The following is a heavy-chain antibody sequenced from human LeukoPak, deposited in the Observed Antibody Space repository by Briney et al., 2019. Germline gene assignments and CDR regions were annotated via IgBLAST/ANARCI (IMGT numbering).Heavy chain of an antibody. CDR1: GYTFTSFY. Sequence: GASVKVSCKASGYTFTSFYIHWVRQAPGQGLEWMAIINPSGGTTRYAQKFQGRVTMTRDTSTSTVYMELSSLRSEDTAVYYCARDARPSYDTSGYYFPGDYWGQGTLVIVSS. CDR2: INPSGGTT. V-gene: IGHV1-46*01. D-gene: IGHD3-22*01. J-gene: IGHJ4*02. CDR3: ARDARPSYDTSGYYFPGDY.